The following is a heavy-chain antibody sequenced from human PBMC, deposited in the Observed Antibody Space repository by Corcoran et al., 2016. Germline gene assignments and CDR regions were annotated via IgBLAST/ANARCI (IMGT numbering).Heavy chain of an antibody. D-gene: IGHD6-25*01. V-gene: IGHV1-2*06. CDR1: GYTFTDYY. Sequence: QVQLVQSGAEVKKPGASVKVSCKASGYTFTDYYIHWVRQAPGQGLEWMGRVSPRNGGTIYTQKSHGRVTMTTDTSITTAYMELNNLGSDDTAVYYCARLEGQAAARRDWGQGTLVTVSS. J-gene: IGHJ4*02. CDR2: VSPRNGGT. CDR3: ARLEGQAAARRD.